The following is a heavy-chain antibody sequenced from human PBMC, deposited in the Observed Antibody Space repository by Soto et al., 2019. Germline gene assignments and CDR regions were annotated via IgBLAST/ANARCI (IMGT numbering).Heavy chain of an antibody. CDR3: ARSNWNYVRTLDY. CDR1: SGSSVSSYW. V-gene: IGHV4-4*02. J-gene: IGHJ4*02. CDR2: IHHSGST. Sequence: LETLSLTCAVSSGSSVSSYWCIWVRQPPGKGLEWIGEIHHSGSTNYNPSLKSRVTMSVDKSKNQFSLKLSSVTAADTAVYYCARSNWNYVRTLDYWGQGTLVTVSS. D-gene: IGHD1-7*01.